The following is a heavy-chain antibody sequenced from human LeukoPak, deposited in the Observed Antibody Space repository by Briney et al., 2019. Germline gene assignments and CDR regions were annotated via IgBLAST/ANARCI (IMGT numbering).Heavy chain of an antibody. CDR3: AKGPDSYYGDYPYYFDY. V-gene: IGHV1-8*03. D-gene: IGHD4-17*01. Sequence: GASVKVSCKASGYTFTGYYMHWVRQAPGQGLEWMGWINPNSGNTGYAQKFQGRVTITRNTSISTAYMELSSLRSEDTAVYYCAKGPDSYYGDYPYYFDYWGQGTLVTVSS. J-gene: IGHJ4*02. CDR2: INPNSGNT. CDR1: GYTFTGYY.